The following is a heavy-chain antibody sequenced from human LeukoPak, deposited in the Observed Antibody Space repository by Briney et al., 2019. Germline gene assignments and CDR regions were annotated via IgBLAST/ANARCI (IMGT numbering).Heavy chain of an antibody. CDR2: IYYSGST. J-gene: IGHJ4*02. CDR1: GASIRSYY. D-gene: IGHD2-15*01. CDR3: ARATTAYYTGGICPNFDY. Sequence: SETLSLTCTVSGASIRSYYWSWIRQPPGKGLEWIGYIYYSGSTNYNPSLKSRVTISVDTSKNQFFLKLSSVTAADTAMYYCARATTAYYTGGICPNFDYWGQGTLVTVSS. V-gene: IGHV4-59*01.